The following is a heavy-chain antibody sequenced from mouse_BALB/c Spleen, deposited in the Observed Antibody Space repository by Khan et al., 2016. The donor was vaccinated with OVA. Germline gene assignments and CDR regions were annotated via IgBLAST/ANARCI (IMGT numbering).Heavy chain of an antibody. J-gene: IGHJ4*01. CDR2: INTHSGVP. CDR3: ASGGAAYYRNDGGAMDY. Sequence: QIQLVQSGPELKKPGETVRISCKASGYTFTTAGIQWVQKMPGKGLKWIGWINTHSGVPKYEEDFKGRFAFSLEISVNTAYLQITNLKNEDTATYFCASGGAAYYRNDGGAMDYWGQGTTVTVSS. CDR1: GYTFTTAG. V-gene: IGHV9-4*02. D-gene: IGHD2-14*01.